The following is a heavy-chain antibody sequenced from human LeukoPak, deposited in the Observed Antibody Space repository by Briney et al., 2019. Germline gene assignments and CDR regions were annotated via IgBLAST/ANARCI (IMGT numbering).Heavy chain of an antibody. CDR3: ARGQYIFSY. Sequence: SETLSLTCTVSGGSISSGGYYWSWIRQHPGKGLEWIGYIYYSGSSYYNPSLKSRVTISVDTSKNHFSLKLSSVTAADTAVYYCARGQYIFSYWDQGTLVTVSS. D-gene: IGHD4-11*01. CDR2: IYYSGSS. CDR1: GGSISSGGYY. J-gene: IGHJ4*02. V-gene: IGHV4-31*03.